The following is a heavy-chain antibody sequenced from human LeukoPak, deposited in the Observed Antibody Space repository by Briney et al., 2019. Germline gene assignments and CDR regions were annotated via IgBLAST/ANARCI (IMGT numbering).Heavy chain of an antibody. D-gene: IGHD4-11*01. CDR2: INHSGST. V-gene: IGHV4-34*01. J-gene: IGHJ4*02. Sequence: SETLSLTCAVYGGSFSGYSWTWIRQPPGKGLEWIGEINHSGSTNYNPSLKSRVTISVDTPKNQFSLKLNSVTAADTAVYYCARQTKTVMGDYSGQGTLVTVSS. CDR3: ARQTKTVMGDY. CDR1: GGSFSGYS.